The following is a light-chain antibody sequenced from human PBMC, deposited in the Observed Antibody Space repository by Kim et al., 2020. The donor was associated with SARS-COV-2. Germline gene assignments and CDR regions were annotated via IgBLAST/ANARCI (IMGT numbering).Light chain of an antibody. CDR2: DNN. V-gene: IGLV1-51*01. CDR1: SSNIGNNF. CDR3: GTWDTSLSAYV. Sequence: GQNVTISCSGSSSNIGNNFVSWYQQLPGTAPKLLIYDNNKRPSGIPDRFSGSRSGTSATLGITGLQTGDEADYYCGTWDTSLSAYVFGTGTKVTVL. J-gene: IGLJ1*01.